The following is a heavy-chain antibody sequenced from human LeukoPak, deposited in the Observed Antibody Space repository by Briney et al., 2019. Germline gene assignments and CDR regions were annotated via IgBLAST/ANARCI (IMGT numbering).Heavy chain of an antibody. CDR3: ARDRSIAARPEHYYYGMDV. CDR2: IYSGGST. CDR1: GFTVSSNY. D-gene: IGHD6-6*01. V-gene: IGHV3-53*01. Sequence: GGSLRLSCAASGFTVSSNYMSWVRQAPGKGLEWVSVIYSGGSTYYADSVKGRFTISRDNSKNTLYLQMNSLRAEDTAVYYCARDRSIAARPEHYYYGMDVWGQGTTVTVSS. J-gene: IGHJ6*02.